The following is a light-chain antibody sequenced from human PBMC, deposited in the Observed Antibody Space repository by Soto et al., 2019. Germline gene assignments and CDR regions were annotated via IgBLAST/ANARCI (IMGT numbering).Light chain of an antibody. CDR1: QTISSW. CDR3: QHYNSYSEA. CDR2: KAS. Sequence: DIQMTQSPSTLSGSVGDRVTITCRASQTISSWLAWYQQKPGKAPKLLIYKASTLKIGVPSRFSGSGSGTELTLTISSLQPDDFATYYCQHYNSYSEAFGQGTKVELK. V-gene: IGKV1-5*03. J-gene: IGKJ1*01.